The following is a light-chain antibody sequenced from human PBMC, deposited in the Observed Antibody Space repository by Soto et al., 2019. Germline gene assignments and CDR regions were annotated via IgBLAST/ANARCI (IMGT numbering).Light chain of an antibody. CDR1: QSVTSN. J-gene: IGKJ2*01. V-gene: IGKV3-15*01. Sequence: EIVMTQSPATLSVSPGERATLSCRASQSVTSNLAWYQQKPGQAPRLLIYGASSRATGIPARFSGSGSGTEFTLTISSLQSEDLAVYSCHQYNDWPQTFGQGTNLEIK. CDR3: HQYNDWPQT. CDR2: GAS.